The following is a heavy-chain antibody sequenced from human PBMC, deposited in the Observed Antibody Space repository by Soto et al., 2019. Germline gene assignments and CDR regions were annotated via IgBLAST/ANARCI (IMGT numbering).Heavy chain of an antibody. CDR2: IIPVFGRV. D-gene: IGHD2-2*01. CDR1: GGSFNTFA. Sequence: QVHLVQSGAEVKKPGSSVKVSCQASGGSFNTFAISWVRQAPGQGLEWMGGIIPVFGRVTYAEKFQGRLTITAADSTSTAYMELSRLRADDTAIYFCADLSLGYCITTTCPPDYWGQGTLVTVSS. CDR3: ADLSLGYCITTTCPPDY. V-gene: IGHV1-69*12. J-gene: IGHJ4*02.